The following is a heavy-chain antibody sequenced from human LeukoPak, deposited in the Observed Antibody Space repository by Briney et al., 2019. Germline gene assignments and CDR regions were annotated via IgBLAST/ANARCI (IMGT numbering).Heavy chain of an antibody. V-gene: IGHV3-11*04. Sequence: GGSLRLSCAASGFTFSDYYMTWIRQAPGKGLEWVSYISGNGNDKYYADSVKGRFTISRDNAKNSLYLQMNSLRVEDTAVYYCARDMTTATTCYLQHWGQGTLVTVSS. CDR3: ARDMTTATTCYLQH. D-gene: IGHD4-17*01. CDR1: GFTFSDYY. CDR2: ISGNGNDK. J-gene: IGHJ1*01.